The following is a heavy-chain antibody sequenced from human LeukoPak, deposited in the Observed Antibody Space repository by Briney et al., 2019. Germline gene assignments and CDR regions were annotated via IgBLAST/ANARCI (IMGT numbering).Heavy chain of an antibody. Sequence: PSETLSLTCAVYGGSFSGYYWTFVRQTPGKGLEWIGEIAHGGGTNYHPSLKSRVSISVDTSKSQFSLILSSVTAADTAVYYCVRVPEGDSRPCDSWGQGTLVTVSS. CDR3: VRVPEGDSRPCDS. CDR1: GGSFSGYY. D-gene: IGHD2-21*01. V-gene: IGHV4-34*01. J-gene: IGHJ4*02. CDR2: IAHGGGT.